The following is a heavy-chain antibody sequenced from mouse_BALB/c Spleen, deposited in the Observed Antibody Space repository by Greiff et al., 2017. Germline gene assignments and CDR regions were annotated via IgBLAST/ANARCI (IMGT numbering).Heavy chain of an antibody. CDR2: INSNGGST. CDR3: ASSYRIDY. CDR1: GFTFSSYG. V-gene: IGHV5-6-3*01. J-gene: IGHJ2*01. Sequence: DVMLVESGGGLVQPGGSLNLSCAASGFTFSSYGMSWVRQTPDKRLELVATINSNGGSTYYPDSVKGRFTISRDNAKNTLYLQMSSLKSEDTAMYYCASSYRIDYWGQGTTLTVSS. D-gene: IGHD2-14*01.